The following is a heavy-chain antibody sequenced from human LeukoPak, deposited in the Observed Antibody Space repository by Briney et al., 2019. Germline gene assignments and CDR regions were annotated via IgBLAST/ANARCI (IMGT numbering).Heavy chain of an antibody. V-gene: IGHV1-2*02. D-gene: IGHD3-22*01. CDR3: ARGSYDSSGYWYYFDY. J-gene: IGHJ4*02. Sequence: ASVKVSCKASGYTFTTYFMHWVRQAPGQGLEWMGWINPNSGGTNYAQKFQGRVTMTRDTSISTAYMELSRLRSDDTAVYYCARGSYDSSGYWYYFDYWGQGTLVTVSS. CDR2: INPNSGGT. CDR1: GYTFTTYF.